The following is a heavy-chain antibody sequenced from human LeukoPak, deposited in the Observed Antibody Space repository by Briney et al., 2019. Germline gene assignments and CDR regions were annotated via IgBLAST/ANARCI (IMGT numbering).Heavy chain of an antibody. V-gene: IGHV4-59*01. Sequence: SETLSLTSTVPGGSIRSYNWSWIRQPPGKGLEWIGYIYSRGSTNYNPSLKSRVTISVDTSKNQFSLKLSSVTAADTAVYYCARGFSPPFDPWGQGTLVTVSS. J-gene: IGHJ5*02. CDR3: ARGFSPPFDP. CDR1: GGSIRSYN. CDR2: IYSRGST.